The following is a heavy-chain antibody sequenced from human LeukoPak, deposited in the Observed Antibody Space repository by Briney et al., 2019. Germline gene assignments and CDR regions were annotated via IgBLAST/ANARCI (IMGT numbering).Heavy chain of an antibody. CDR2: ISSDGYHH. V-gene: IGHV3-30*04. J-gene: IGHJ3*02. Sequence: PGRSLRLSCAAPGFTLRTYDMHWVRQAPGKGLEWVAVISSDGYHHHHADSVKGRLTIYRDNSRNTLYLQMNSLRPEDTAVYYCARDQVTTYFYDSSGQGDALDIWGQGTMVTVSS. CDR3: ARDQVTTYFYDSSGQGDALDI. CDR1: GFTLRTYD. D-gene: IGHD3-22*01.